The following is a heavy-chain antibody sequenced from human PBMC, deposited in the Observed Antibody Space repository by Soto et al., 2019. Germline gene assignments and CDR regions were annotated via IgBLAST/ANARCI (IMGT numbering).Heavy chain of an antibody. D-gene: IGHD1-20*01. J-gene: IGHJ4*02. CDR2: IYDRGNT. Sequence: PSESLSLTCSVSGGSISSYYLTWIRQPPGKGLEWIGYIYDRGNTNYNPSLQSRVTISVDTFKNQFSLHLSSVIDADTAAYYCAGCRITASRSDYWGQGTLVTVSS. CDR1: GGSISSYY. V-gene: IGHV4-59*08. CDR3: AGCRITASRSDY.